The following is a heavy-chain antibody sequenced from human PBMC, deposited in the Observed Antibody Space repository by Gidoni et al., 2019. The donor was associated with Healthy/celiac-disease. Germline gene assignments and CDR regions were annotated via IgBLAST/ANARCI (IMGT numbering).Heavy chain of an antibody. CDR3: ARTGGSFHS. J-gene: IGHJ4*02. Sequence: QVQLQESGPGLVKPSQTLSPTCTVSGGSISSGSYYWSWIRQPAGKGLEWIGRIYTSGSNNYNPSLKSRVTISVDTSKNQFSLKLSSVTAADTAVYYCARTGGSFHSWGQGTLVTVSS. D-gene: IGHD1-26*01. V-gene: IGHV4-61*02. CDR2: IYTSGSN. CDR1: GGSISSGSYY.